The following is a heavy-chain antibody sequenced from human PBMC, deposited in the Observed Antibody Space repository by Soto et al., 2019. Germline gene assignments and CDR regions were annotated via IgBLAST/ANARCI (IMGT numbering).Heavy chain of an antibody. Sequence: QVQLVQSGAEVKKPGSSVKVSCKASGGSFSSYAISWVRQAPGQGLEWMGGIIPIVGTGNYAQNFQGRVTITADDSTSTAYMELSSLRSEDTAMYYCARDLRAAGRPGMAVWGQGTTVTVSS. CDR2: IIPIVGTG. D-gene: IGHD6-13*01. CDR1: GGSFSSYA. J-gene: IGHJ6*02. V-gene: IGHV1-69*01. CDR3: ARDLRAAGRPGMAV.